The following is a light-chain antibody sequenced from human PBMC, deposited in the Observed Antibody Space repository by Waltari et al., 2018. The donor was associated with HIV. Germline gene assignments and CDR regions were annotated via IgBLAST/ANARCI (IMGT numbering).Light chain of an antibody. CDR3: GTWDSSVSAGV. CDR1: TSNIGKNY. Sequence: QSVLTQPPSVSAAPGQKVTISCSGSTSNIGKNYVSWYQQIPKTAPNLIIYDNNTRPSGMPDRFSGAKAGTSATLAITGLQTGDEADYFCGTWDSSVSAGVFGGGTKLTVL. CDR2: DNN. V-gene: IGLV1-51*01. J-gene: IGLJ3*02.